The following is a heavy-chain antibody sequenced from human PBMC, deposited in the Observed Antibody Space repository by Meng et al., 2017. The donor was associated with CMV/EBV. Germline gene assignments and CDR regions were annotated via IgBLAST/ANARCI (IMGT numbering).Heavy chain of an antibody. CDR3: ARDLMNCSSTSCANWFDP. J-gene: IGHJ5*02. CDR1: GCSISSYY. D-gene: IGHD2-2*01. V-gene: IGHV4-4*07. CDR2: IYTSGST. Sequence: VHLTESRPGLGKPPEPLSLTCTVSGCSISSYYWSWIRQPAGKGLEWIGRIYTSGSTNYNPSLKSRVTMSVDTSKNQFSLKLSSVTAADTAVYYCARDLMNCSSTSCANWFDPWGQGTLVTVSS.